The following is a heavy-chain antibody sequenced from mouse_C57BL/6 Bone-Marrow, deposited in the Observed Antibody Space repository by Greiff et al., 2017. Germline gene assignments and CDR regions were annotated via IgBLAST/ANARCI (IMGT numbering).Heavy chain of an antibody. V-gene: IGHV1-19*01. J-gene: IGHJ2*01. D-gene: IGHD4-1*02. Sequence: EVKLMESGPVLVKPGASVKMSCKASGYTFTDYYMNWVKQSHGKSLEWIGVINPYNGGTSYNQKFKGKATLTVDKSSSTAYMELNSLTSEDSAVYYCARSNWDYFDYWGQGTTLTVSS. CDR3: ARSNWDYFDY. CDR1: GYTFTDYY. CDR2: INPYNGGT.